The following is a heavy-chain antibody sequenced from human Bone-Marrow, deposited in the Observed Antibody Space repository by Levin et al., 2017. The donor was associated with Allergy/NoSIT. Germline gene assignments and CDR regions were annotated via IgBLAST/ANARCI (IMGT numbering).Heavy chain of an antibody. Sequence: PSETLSLTCTVSGASVNTYSYYWSWIRQPPGKGLEWIGYTNYDGSTTYNPSLTSRVAISLYTSENQFSLRLISVSAADTAIYFCAGFLIEVVTSMPRHAFNIWGQGTMVTVSS. CDR1: GASVNTYSYY. CDR2: TNYDGST. J-gene: IGHJ3*02. D-gene: IGHD2-2*01. V-gene: IGHV4-61*01. CDR3: AGFLIEVVTSMPRHAFNI.